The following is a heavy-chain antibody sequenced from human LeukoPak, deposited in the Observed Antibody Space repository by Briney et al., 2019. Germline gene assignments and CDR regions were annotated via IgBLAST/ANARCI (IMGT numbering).Heavy chain of an antibody. CDR1: GFTFSTYA. CDR3: ARGAQLE. V-gene: IGHV3-23*01. D-gene: IGHD1-1*01. CDR2: ISASGGTT. Sequence: GGSLTLSCAASGFTFSTYAMSWVRQAPGKGLEWVSGISASGGTTYYADSVKGRFTISRDNSKNTLYLQMNSLRAEDTAVYYCARGAQLEWGQGTLVTVSS. J-gene: IGHJ4*02.